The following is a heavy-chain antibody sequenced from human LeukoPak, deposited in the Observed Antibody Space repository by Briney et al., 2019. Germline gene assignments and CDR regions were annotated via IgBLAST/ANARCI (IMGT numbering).Heavy chain of an antibody. J-gene: IGHJ4*02. Sequence: PSETLSLTCTVSGGSISRSSYYWGWIRQPPGKGLEWIGYIYYSGSTNYNPSLKSRVTISVDTSNNQFSLKLSSVTAADTAVYYCARRRYGSGRSDFDYWGQGTLVTVSS. CDR2: IYYSGST. D-gene: IGHD3-10*01. CDR3: ARRRYGSGRSDFDY. CDR1: GGSISRSSYY. V-gene: IGHV4-61*05.